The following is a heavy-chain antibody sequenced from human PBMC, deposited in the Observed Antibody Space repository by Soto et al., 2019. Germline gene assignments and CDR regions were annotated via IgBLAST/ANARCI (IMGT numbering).Heavy chain of an antibody. J-gene: IGHJ6*02. V-gene: IGHV4-59*01. D-gene: IGHD3-9*01. CDR3: ARDPDCLTGWFDGMDV. CDR1: GGSISSYY. CDR2: IYYSGST. Sequence: QVQLQESGPGLVKPSETLSLTCTVSGGSISSYYWSWIRQPPGKGLEWIGYIYYSGSTHYNPSLERRVAMSVDSSKDVVSRDVSSETAADTAVYYCARDPDCLTGWFDGMDVWGQGTTVTVSS.